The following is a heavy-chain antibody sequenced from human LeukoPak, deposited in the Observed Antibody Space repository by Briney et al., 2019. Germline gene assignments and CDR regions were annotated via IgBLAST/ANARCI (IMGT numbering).Heavy chain of an antibody. CDR3: ARAEGGPGFFDY. J-gene: IGHJ4*02. D-gene: IGHD2-15*01. Sequence: SVKVSCKASGGTFSSYAISWVRQAPGQGLEWMGGIIPIFGTANYAQKYQGRVTITADESTSTAYMELSSLRSEDTAVYYCARAEGGPGFFDYWGQGTLVTVSS. CDR1: GGTFSSYA. CDR2: IIPIFGTA. V-gene: IGHV1-69*13.